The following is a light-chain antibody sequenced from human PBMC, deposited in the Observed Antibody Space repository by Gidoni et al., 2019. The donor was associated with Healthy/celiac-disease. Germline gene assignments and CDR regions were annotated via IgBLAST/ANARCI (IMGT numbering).Light chain of an antibody. V-gene: IGKV1-5*01. Sequence: DIQMTQSPSTLSASVGDRVTITCRASQSISSWLAWYQQKPGKAPKLLIYDASSLESGVPSRFSGSGSGTEFTLTISSPQPDDFATYYCQQYNSYSPRTFXQXTKLEIK. J-gene: IGKJ2*01. CDR2: DAS. CDR1: QSISSW. CDR3: QQYNSYSPRT.